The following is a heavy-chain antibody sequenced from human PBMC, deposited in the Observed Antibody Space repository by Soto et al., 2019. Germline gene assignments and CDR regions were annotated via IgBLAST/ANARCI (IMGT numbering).Heavy chain of an antibody. CDR1: GGTFSSYA. CDR2: IIPIFGTA. CDR3: ARNPGSIYSYGSQYYYYGMDV. V-gene: IGHV1-69*13. Sequence: GASVNVACKACGGTFSSYAISWVRQAPGQGLEWMGGIIPIFGTANYAQKFQGRVTITADESTSTAYMELSSLRSEDTAVYYCARNPGSIYSYGSQYYYYGMDVWGQGTTVTVSS. J-gene: IGHJ6*02. D-gene: IGHD5-18*01.